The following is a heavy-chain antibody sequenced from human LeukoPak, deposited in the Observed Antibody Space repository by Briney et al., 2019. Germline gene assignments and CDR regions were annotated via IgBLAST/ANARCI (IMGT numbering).Heavy chain of an antibody. CDR2: ISSTGTTI. V-gene: IGHV3-11*04. CDR1: GFTFSDFY. CDR3: VRRRDYGDHSHFDY. Sequence: PGETLRLSCAASGFTFSDFYMSWIRQAPGQGLDCVSYISSTGTTISYGDSVKGRFTVSRDNAKNSLYLQMDSLRIEDSAVYYCVRRRDYGDHSHFDYWGQGTRVTVSS. D-gene: IGHD4-23*01. J-gene: IGHJ4*02.